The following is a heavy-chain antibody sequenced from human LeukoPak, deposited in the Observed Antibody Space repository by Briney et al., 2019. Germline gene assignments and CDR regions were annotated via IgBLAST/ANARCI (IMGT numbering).Heavy chain of an antibody. J-gene: IGHJ4*02. CDR2: TYYRSKWYN. CDR1: GDSVSSDNAA. CDR3: VRVLGYHWNLDY. Sequence: SQTLSLTCAISGDSVSSDNAAWNRIRQSPSRGLEWLGRTYYRSKWYNDYAESVKSRITINPDTSKNQFSLQLRSVGPDDTAVYYCVRVLGYHWNLDYWGQGTLVTVSS. D-gene: IGHD1-20*01. V-gene: IGHV6-1*01.